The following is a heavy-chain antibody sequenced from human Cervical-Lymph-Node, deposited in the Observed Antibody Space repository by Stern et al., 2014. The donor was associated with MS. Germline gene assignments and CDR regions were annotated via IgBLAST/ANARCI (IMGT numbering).Heavy chain of an antibody. J-gene: IGHJ4*02. V-gene: IGHV5-51*01. CDR3: ARVNIEMLTSIDY. Sequence: EVQLVESGAEVKKPGESLKISCKGSGYSFTNYWIGWVRQMPGKGLEWMGIIYPGDSDTRYRPSFEGQVTISADKSIRTAYLQWSSLKASDTAMYYCARVNIEMLTSIDYWGQGTLVTVSS. CDR1: GYSFTNYW. D-gene: IGHD3-16*01. CDR2: IYPGDSDT.